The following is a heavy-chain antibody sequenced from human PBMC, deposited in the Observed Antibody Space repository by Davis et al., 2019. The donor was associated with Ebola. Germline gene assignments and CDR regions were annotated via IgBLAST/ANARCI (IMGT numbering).Heavy chain of an antibody. J-gene: IGHJ4*02. CDR1: GYSFTNYW. D-gene: IGHD3-22*01. Sequence: KVSCKGSGYSFTNYWISWVRQMPGKGLEWMGRIDPSDSYTNYSPSFQGHVTISADKSISTAYLQWGSLKASDTAVYYCARRLDSSGYYQLGFDYWGQGTLVTVSS. V-gene: IGHV5-10-1*01. CDR2: IDPSDSYT. CDR3: ARRLDSSGYYQLGFDY.